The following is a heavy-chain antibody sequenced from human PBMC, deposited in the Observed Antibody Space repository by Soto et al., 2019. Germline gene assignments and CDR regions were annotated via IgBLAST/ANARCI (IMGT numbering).Heavy chain of an antibody. V-gene: IGHV3-11*01. CDR2: ISSSGSTI. J-gene: IGHJ4*02. Sequence: GGSLRLSCAASGFTFSDYYMSWIRQAPGKGLEWVSYISSSGSTIYYADSAKGRFTISRDNAKNSLYLQMNSLRAEDTAVYYCANQYCSGGSCYRDNLIQFDYWGQGTLVTVSS. CDR1: GFTFSDYY. D-gene: IGHD2-15*01. CDR3: ANQYCSGGSCYRDNLIQFDY.